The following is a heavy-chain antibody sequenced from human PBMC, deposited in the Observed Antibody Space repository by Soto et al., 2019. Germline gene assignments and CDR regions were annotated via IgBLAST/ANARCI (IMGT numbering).Heavy chain of an antibody. Sequence: ASETQSLTCTVAVGSINVGGCYWIWNRQYPGKGLEWIGYLYNSGSSYYNPSLTNRVSISLDKSKNPFSLKVRSVPAADTALFDGARQDYSTSPASWGKGTPVTVSS. CDR3: ARQDYSTSPAS. D-gene: IGHD4-4*01. CDR2: LYNSGSS. CDR1: VGSINVGGCY. V-gene: IGHV4-31*03. J-gene: IGHJ5*02.